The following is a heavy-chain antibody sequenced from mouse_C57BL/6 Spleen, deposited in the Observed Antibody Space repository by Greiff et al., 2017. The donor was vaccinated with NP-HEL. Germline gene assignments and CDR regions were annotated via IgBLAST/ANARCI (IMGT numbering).Heavy chain of an antibody. CDR3: ARSGGAYSNLFAY. CDR2: INPSNGGT. Sequence: QVQLQQPGTELVKPGASVKLSCKASGYTFTSYWMHWVKQRPGQGLEWIGNINPSNGGTNYNEKFKSKAKLTVDKSSSTAYMQLSSLTSEDSAVYYCARSGGAYSNLFAYWGQGTLVTVSA. D-gene: IGHD2-5*01. J-gene: IGHJ3*01. CDR1: GYTFTSYW. V-gene: IGHV1-53*01.